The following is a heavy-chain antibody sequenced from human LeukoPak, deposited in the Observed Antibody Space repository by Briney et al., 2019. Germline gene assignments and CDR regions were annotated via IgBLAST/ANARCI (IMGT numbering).Heavy chain of an antibody. CDR3: AKVGYYYGSGSLTHMDV. CDR1: GFTFSSYW. V-gene: IGHV3-7*01. Sequence: GGSLRLSCAASGFTFSSYWMSWVRQAPGKGLEWVANIKQDGSEKYYVDSVKGRFTISRDNSKNTLYLQMNSLRAEDTAVYYCAKVGYYYGSGSLTHMDVWGKGTTVTISS. J-gene: IGHJ6*03. CDR2: IKQDGSEK. D-gene: IGHD3-10*01.